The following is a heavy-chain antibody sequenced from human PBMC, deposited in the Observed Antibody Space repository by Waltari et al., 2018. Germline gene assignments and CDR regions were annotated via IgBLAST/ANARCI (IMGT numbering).Heavy chain of an antibody. J-gene: IGHJ3*02. CDR3: TRVYSGYYDAFDI. D-gene: IGHD3-22*01. V-gene: IGHV4-30-2*01. CDR1: GGSISSGGYS. CDR2: IYHSGST. Sequence: QLQLQESGSGLVKPSQTLSLTCAVSGGSISSGGYSWSWIRQPPGKGLEWMGYIYHSGSTYYNPSLKSRVTISVDRSKNQFSLKLSSVTAADTAVYYCTRVYSGYYDAFDIWGQGTMVTVSS.